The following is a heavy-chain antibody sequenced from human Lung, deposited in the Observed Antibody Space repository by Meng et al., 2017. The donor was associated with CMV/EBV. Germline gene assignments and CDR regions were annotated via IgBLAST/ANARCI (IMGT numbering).Heavy chain of an antibody. D-gene: IGHD2-15*01. Sequence: SVXVSXXASGATFSSYAITWERQAPGQGLEWMGTIIPILAITKYAQKFQGRVTITADKTSSTVYMELSSLRSDDTAVYYCGRYTDIVSVIAATRDYWFDPWGRGTLVTVSS. CDR2: IIPILAIT. CDR3: GRYTDIVSVIAATRDYWFDP. CDR1: GATFSSYA. V-gene: IGHV1-69*04. J-gene: IGHJ5*02.